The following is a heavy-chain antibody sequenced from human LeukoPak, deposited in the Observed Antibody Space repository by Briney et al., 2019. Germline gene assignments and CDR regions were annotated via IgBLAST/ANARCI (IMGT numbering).Heavy chain of an antibody. CDR3: ARTAWLRAYYYYYLDL. Sequence: GASVKVSCKASVGNFGSHVITWVRQAPGQGLEWMGGLNPISGTANYAQKFQGRLTITTDESTSTAYMDLSSLKSEDTAVYYCARTAWLRAYYYYYLDLWAKGTTVTVSS. V-gene: IGHV1-69*05. D-gene: IGHD5-12*01. J-gene: IGHJ6*03. CDR2: LNPISGTA. CDR1: VGNFGSHV.